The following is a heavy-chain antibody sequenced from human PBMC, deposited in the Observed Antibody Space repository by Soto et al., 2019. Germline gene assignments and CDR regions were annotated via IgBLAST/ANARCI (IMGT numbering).Heavy chain of an antibody. V-gene: IGHV4-39*01. J-gene: IGHJ4*02. CDR2: IYYTGST. CDR1: GGSISSSNYY. CDR3: ARYSGTYYFDF. D-gene: IGHD1-26*01. Sequence: SETLSLTCTVSGGSISSSNYYWGWIRQPPGKGLEWIGSIYYTGSTYYNPSLKSRVTISVDTSKSQFSLQVTSVTAADTAVYYCARYSGTYYFDFWGQGTLVTVSS.